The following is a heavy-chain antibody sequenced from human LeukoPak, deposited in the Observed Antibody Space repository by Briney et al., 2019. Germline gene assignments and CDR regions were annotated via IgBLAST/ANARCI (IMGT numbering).Heavy chain of an antibody. CDR1: GGSINSGSYY. J-gene: IGHJ4*02. Sequence: PSETVSLTCTVSGGSINSGSYYWSWIRQPPGKGLEWIGSVYYSGRTYYNPSLKSRVTISVDTSKNQFSLKLSSVTAADTAVYYCARVGVWFGELLTYYFDYWGQGTLVTVSS. CDR3: ARVGVWFGELLTYYFDY. V-gene: IGHV4-39*07. D-gene: IGHD3-10*01. CDR2: VYYSGRT.